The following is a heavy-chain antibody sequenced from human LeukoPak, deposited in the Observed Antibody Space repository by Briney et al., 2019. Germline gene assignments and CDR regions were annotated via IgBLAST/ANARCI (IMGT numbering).Heavy chain of an antibody. V-gene: IGHV1-46*01. CDR1: GYTFTSYY. J-gene: IGHJ6*03. D-gene: IGHD2-2*01. Sequence: ASVKVSCKASGYTFTSYYMHWVRQAPGQGLEWMGIINPSGGSTSYAQKFQGRVTITTDESTSTAYMELSSLRSEDTAVYYCARGAVVVPAAHYYYYYYMDVWGKGTTVTVSS. CDR2: INPSGGST. CDR3: ARGAVVVPAAHYYYYYYMDV.